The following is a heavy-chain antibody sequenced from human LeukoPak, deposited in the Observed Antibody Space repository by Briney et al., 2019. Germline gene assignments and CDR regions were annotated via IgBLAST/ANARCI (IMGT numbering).Heavy chain of an antibody. D-gene: IGHD1-14*01. Sequence: SETLSLTCTVSGGSISSSSYSWGWIRQPPGKGLEWIGSIYYSGSTYYNPSLKSRVTISVDTSKNQFSLKLSSVTAADTAVYYSARRLNPVHAIDYWGQGTLVTVSS. CDR3: ARRLNPVHAIDY. CDR1: GGSISSSSYS. V-gene: IGHV4-39*01. J-gene: IGHJ4*02. CDR2: IYYSGST.